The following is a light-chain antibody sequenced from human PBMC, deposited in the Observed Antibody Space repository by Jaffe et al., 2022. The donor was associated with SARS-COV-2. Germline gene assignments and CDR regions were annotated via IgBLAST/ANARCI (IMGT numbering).Light chain of an antibody. J-gene: IGLJ2*01. CDR1: SSDVGGYNY. CDR2: DVS. CDR3: SSYTGSSTYVV. V-gene: IGLV2-14*03. Sequence: QSALTQPASVSGPPGQSITISCTGTSSDVGGYNYVSWYQQHPGKAPKLMISDVSNRPSGVSNRFSGSKSGNTASLTISGLQAEDEADYYCSSYTGSSTYVVFGGGTKLTVL.